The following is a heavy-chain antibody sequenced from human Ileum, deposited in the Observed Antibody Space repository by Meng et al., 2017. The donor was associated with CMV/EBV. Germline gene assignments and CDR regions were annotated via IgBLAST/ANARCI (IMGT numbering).Heavy chain of an antibody. J-gene: IGHJ6*02. CDR1: GFTSSRNW. V-gene: IGHV3-7*03. Sequence: GESLKISCAASGFTSSRNWMTWVRQAPGKGLEWVANIKQDGSEKYYVDSVKGRFTISRDESKNSLHLQMNSLKTEDTAVYYCARAGNNYGFNAMDVWGQGTTVTVSS. CDR2: IKQDGSEK. D-gene: IGHD4-11*01. CDR3: ARAGNNYGFNAMDV.